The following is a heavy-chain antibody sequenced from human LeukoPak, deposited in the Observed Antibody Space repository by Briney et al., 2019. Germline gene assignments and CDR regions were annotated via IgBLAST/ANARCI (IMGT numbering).Heavy chain of an antibody. J-gene: IGHJ4*02. CDR2: IYHSGST. CDR3: ARAPHGSGSYYNVLIFDY. V-gene: IGHV4-4*02. CDR1: GGSISSSNW. Sequence: SETLSLTCAVSGGSISSSNWWSWVRQPPGKGLEWIGEIYHSGSTYYNPSLKSRVTISVDTSKNQFSLKLSSMTAADTAVYYCARAPHGSGSYYNVLIFDYWGQGTLATVSS. D-gene: IGHD3-10*01.